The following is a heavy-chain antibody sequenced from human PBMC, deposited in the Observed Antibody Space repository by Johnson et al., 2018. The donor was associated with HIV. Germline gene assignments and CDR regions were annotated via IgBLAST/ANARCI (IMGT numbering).Heavy chain of an antibody. Sequence: EVQLVESGGSVVQPGRSLRLSCAASGFTFSSYWMHWVRQAPGKVLVWVSRINSDGSSTSYADSVKGRFTISRDNAKNTLYLQMNSLRAEDTAVYYCARDSSGYLLADVFDIWGQGTMVTVSS. CDR1: GFTFSSYW. D-gene: IGHD3-22*01. J-gene: IGHJ3*02. CDR3: ARDSSGYLLADVFDI. CDR2: INSDGSST. V-gene: IGHV3-74*02.